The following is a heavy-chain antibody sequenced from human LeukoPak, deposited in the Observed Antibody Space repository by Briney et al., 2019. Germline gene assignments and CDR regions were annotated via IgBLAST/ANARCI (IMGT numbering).Heavy chain of an antibody. Sequence: ASVKVSCKASGYTFTSYGISWVRQAPGQGLEWMGWISAYNGNTNYAQKFQGRVSITRNTSISTAYMELSSLRSEDTAVYYCARAYYYGSGRARRWYFDLWGRGTLVTVSS. V-gene: IGHV1-18*01. CDR2: ISAYNGNT. D-gene: IGHD3-10*01. CDR3: ARAYYYGSGRARRWYFDL. CDR1: GYTFTSYG. J-gene: IGHJ2*01.